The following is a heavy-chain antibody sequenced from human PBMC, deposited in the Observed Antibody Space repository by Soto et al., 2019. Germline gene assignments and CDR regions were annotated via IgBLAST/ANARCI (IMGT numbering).Heavy chain of an antibody. Sequence: QVRLVESGGGAVQPGDSLRLSCDVSGFTFSTYTLHWVRQAPAKGLEWVAFIAYTGANQYYADSVKGRFTVSRDNSKDRASLQMTSLKSEDSAVYYCAIDAFLYSRGAYYDHWGQGTLVTVSS. D-gene: IGHD4-4*01. CDR1: GFTFSTYT. J-gene: IGHJ4*02. V-gene: IGHV3-30-3*01. CDR3: AIDAFLYSRGAYYDH. CDR2: IAYTGANQ.